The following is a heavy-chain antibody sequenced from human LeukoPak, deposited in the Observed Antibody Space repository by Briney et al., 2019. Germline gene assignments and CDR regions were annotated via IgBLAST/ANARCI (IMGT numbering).Heavy chain of an antibody. CDR1: GASISSDKW. CDR3: ARAGVCLPAV. J-gene: IGHJ4*02. Sequence: SETLSLTCAVSGASISSDKWWSWVRQPPRKGLEWIGEINHSGNTNYSPSLKSRVTMSTDKSKNEFSLRLTSVTAADTAVYYCARAGVCLPAVWGQGTLVTVSS. CDR2: INHSGNT. D-gene: IGHD3-16*01. V-gene: IGHV4-4*02.